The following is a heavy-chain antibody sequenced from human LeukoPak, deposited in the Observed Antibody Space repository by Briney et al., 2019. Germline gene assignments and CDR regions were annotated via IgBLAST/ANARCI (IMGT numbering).Heavy chain of an antibody. J-gene: IGHJ6*03. CDR3: AKDPVSENPSIAARLSYYYYMDV. V-gene: IGHV3-7*01. CDR1: GFTFSSYW. CDR2: IKQDGSEK. D-gene: IGHD6-6*01. Sequence: KPGGSLRLSCAASGFTFSSYWMSWVRQAPGKGLEWVANIKQDGSEKYYVDSVKGRFTISRDNAKNSLYLQMNSLRAEDTAVYYCAKDPVSENPSIAARLSYYYYMDVWGKGTTVTVSS.